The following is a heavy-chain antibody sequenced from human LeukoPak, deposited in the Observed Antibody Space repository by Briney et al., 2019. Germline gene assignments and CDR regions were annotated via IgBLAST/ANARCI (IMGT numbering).Heavy chain of an antibody. CDR1: GGSISSGSYD. CDR2: IYYNGNT. D-gene: IGHD5-12*01. Sequence: RPSETLSLTCTVSGGSISSGSYDWAWIRQPPGKGLEWIGSIYYNGNTFYNPSLQSRVTTSLDTSKNQFSLKLSSVTAADTAMYYCARQSMVATGHWGQGTLVTVSS. V-gene: IGHV4-39*01. J-gene: IGHJ4*02. CDR3: ARQSMVATGH.